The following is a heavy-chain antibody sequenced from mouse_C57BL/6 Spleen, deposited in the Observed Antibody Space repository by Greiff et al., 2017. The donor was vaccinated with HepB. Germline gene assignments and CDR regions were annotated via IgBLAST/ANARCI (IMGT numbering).Heavy chain of an antibody. D-gene: IGHD3-2*02. V-gene: IGHV1-53*01. CDR3: ARPAAQATGAMDY. CDR1: GYTFTSYW. J-gene: IGHJ4*01. CDR2: INPSNGGT. Sequence: QVQLQQPGTELVKPGASVKLSCKASGYTFTSYWMHWVKQRPGQGLEWIGNINPSNGGTNYNDKFKSKATLTVAKSSSTAYMQLSSLTSEDSAVYYCARPAAQATGAMDYWGQGTSVTVSS.